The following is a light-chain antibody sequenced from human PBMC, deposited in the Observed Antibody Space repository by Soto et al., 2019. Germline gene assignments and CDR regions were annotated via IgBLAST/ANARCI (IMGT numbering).Light chain of an antibody. J-gene: IGKJ5*01. CDR2: EVS. CDR3: MQSTQLPPT. Sequence: DVVMSQSPLSLPVTLGQPASISCRSSQSLLHSNGCNYLDWYLQKPGQSPQLLIYEVSTRVSGVPDRFSGSGSGTDFTLEISRVETDDVGIYYCMQSTQLPPTFGQGTRLEIK. CDR1: QSLLHSNGCNY. V-gene: IGKV2D-29*02.